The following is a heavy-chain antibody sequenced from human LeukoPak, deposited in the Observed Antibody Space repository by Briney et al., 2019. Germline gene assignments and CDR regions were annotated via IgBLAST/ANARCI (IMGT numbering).Heavy chain of an antibody. CDR1: GFTFSSYW. J-gene: IGHJ4*02. D-gene: IGHD2/OR15-2a*01. CDR3: ARESAIVLVPFDS. CDR2: INSDGSST. V-gene: IGHV3-74*01. Sequence: GGSLRLSCAASGFTFSSYWMHWVRQAPGKGLVWVSRINSDGSSTTYADSVKGRFTISRDNAKNTLYLQMNTLRGEDTAVYYCARESAIVLVPFDSWGQGTLVTVSS.